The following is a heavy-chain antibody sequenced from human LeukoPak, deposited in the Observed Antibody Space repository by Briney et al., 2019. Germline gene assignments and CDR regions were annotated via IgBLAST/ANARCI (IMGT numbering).Heavy chain of an antibody. CDR2: ISAYNGNT. CDR3: ATHSSSWLLPDY. CDR1: GYTFTSYG. D-gene: IGHD6-13*01. Sequence: GASVKVSCKASGYTFTSYGISWVRQAPGQGLEWMGWISAYNGNTNYAQKFQGRVTITRDTSASTAYMELSSLRSEDTAVYYCATHSSSWLLPDYWGQGTLVTVSS. J-gene: IGHJ4*02. V-gene: IGHV1-18*01.